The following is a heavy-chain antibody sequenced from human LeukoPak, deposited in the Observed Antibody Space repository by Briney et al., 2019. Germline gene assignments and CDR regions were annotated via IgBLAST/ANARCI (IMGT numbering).Heavy chain of an antibody. CDR3: ARHDCSSTSCYEEARLVANWFDP. D-gene: IGHD2-2*01. CDR1: GGSISSYY. V-gene: IGHV4-4*09. Sequence: SETLSLTCTVSGGSISSYYWSWIRQPPGKGLEWIGYIYTSGSTNYNPSLKSRVTISVDTSKNQFSLKLSSVTAADTAAYYCARHDCSSTSCYEEARLVANWFDPWGQGTLVTVSS. CDR2: IYTSGST. J-gene: IGHJ5*02.